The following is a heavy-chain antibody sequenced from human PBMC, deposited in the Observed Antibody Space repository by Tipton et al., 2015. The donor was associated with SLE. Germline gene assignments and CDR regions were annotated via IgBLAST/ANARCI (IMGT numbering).Heavy chain of an antibody. CDR3: AREWGDAFDI. CDR2: ITHSGST. J-gene: IGHJ3*02. V-gene: IGHV4-34*01. CDR1: GGSFSGYY. D-gene: IGHD2-8*01. Sequence: LRLSCAVYGGSFSGYYWSWIRQPPGKGLEWIGEITHSGSTNYNPSLKSRVTISVDTSKNQFSLKLSSVTAADTAVYYCAREWGDAFDIWGQGTMVTVSS.